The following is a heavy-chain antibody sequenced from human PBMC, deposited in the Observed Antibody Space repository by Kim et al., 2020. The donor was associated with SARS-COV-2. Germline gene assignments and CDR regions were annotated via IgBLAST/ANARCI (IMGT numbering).Heavy chain of an antibody. D-gene: IGHD3-3*01. V-gene: IGHV3-74*01. CDR3: SKDTFGPEDS. CDR2: INEDGSTT. Sequence: GGSLRLSCAASGFSVSSYWMHWVRQPPGKGLEWVSRINEDGSTTNHADFVKGRFTISRDSAKNTLLLQMNSLRVDDTAVYYCSKDTFGPEDSWGQGILVT. J-gene: IGHJ5*01. CDR1: GFSVSSYW.